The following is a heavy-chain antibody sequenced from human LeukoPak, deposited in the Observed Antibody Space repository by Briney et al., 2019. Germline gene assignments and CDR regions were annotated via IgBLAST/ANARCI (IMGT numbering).Heavy chain of an antibody. CDR2: ISYDGTNK. J-gene: IGHJ4*02. Sequence: GGSLRLSCVATGFTFTSYAMHWVRQAPGKGLEWVAVISYDGTNKYYGDPVKGRFTISRDNSKNTLYLPMNSLRAEDTAVYYCARDQHAAAGRGTLYYFDYWGQGTLVTVSS. CDR3: ARDQHAAAGRGTLYYFDY. CDR1: GFTFTSYA. V-gene: IGHV3-30*04. D-gene: IGHD6-13*01.